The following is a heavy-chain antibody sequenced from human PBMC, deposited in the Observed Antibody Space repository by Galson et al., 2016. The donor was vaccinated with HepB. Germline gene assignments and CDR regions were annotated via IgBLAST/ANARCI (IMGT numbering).Heavy chain of an antibody. J-gene: IGHJ4*01. D-gene: IGHD3-22*01. Sequence: SLRLPCAVSGYLFSAHGMHRVRQAPGKGPEWVAIISFDGKSKNYVDYVKGRFTISRDNSKNTLYLEMNSLRAEDTAVYYCARKFGNSGYADYWGQGTLVTVSS. V-gene: IGHV3-30*03. CDR3: ARKFGNSGYADY. CDR2: ISFDGKSK. CDR1: GYLFSAHG.